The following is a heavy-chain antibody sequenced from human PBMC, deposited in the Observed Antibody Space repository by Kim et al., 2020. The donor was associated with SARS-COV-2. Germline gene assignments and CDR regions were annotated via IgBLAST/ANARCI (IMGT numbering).Heavy chain of an antibody. Sequence: SVKGRFTISRDDSKNTAYLQMNSLKAEDTAIYYCARVPPDSNIWWDAFDIWGQGTMVTVSS. V-gene: IGHV3-73*01. D-gene: IGHD6-13*01. J-gene: IGHJ3*02. CDR3: ARVPPDSNIWWDAFDI.